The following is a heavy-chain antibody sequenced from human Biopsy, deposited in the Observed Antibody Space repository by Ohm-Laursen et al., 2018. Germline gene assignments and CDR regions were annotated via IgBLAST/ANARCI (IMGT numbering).Heavy chain of an antibody. CDR3: ARDRGQNYFDY. J-gene: IGHJ4*02. CDR2: IYYNGNT. Sequence: TLSLTCPVSGGSISIGGSYWSWIRQHPGKGLEWIGYIYYNGNTNYNPSLKSRVSMSVDTSKNQFSLKLSSVTVADMAVYFCARDRGQNYFDYWGQGIPVTVSS. CDR1: GGSISIGGSY. V-gene: IGHV4-31*03.